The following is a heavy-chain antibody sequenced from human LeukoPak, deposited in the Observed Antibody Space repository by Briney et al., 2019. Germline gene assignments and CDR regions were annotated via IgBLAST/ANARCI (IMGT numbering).Heavy chain of an antibody. CDR3: ARDRNHALDF. CDR2: ISAYSGNT. J-gene: IGHJ3*01. Sequence: GASVKVSCKASGYTFTINGISWVRQAPGQGLEWMGWISAYSGNTNYAEKVQGRVTMTTDTSTSTAYMERRSLRSDVTGVYYCARDRNHALDFWGQGTMVTVSS. CDR1: GYTFTING. V-gene: IGHV1-18*01.